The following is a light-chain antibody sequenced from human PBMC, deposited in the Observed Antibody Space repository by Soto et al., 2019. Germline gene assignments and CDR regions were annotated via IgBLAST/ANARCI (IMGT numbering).Light chain of an antibody. CDR3: QHFKSYVWT. Sequence: DIQMTQSPSTLSASVGDRVTITCRASQSVSSWLAWYQQKPGKAPKLLIYKASSLESGVPSRFSGSRSGTEFTLTISSLQPEDFETYYCQHFKSYVWTFGQGTKLEIK. V-gene: IGKV1-5*03. CDR2: KAS. J-gene: IGKJ1*01. CDR1: QSVSSW.